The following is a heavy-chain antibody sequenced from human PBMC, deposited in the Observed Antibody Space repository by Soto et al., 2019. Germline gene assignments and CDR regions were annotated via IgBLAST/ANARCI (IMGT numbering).Heavy chain of an antibody. CDR1: GGSFSGYY. CDR3: ARLIRWSHASDI. Sequence: QVHLQQWGAGLLKPSETLSLTCVVYGGSFSGYYWSWIRQPPGKGLEWIGEINHSGSTNYNPSLKSRVTISVDTSKNQFSLNLSSVTAADTAVYYCARLIRWSHASDIWGQGTMVTVSS. J-gene: IGHJ3*02. CDR2: INHSGST. V-gene: IGHV4-34*01. D-gene: IGHD2-8*01.